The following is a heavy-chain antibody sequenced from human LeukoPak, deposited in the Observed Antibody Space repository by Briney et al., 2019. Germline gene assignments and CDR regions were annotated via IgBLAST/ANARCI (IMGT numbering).Heavy chain of an antibody. CDR3: TTVRFEVDSSGYYHNYFDP. CDR1: GGTFSSYA. J-gene: IGHJ5*02. D-gene: IGHD3-22*01. V-gene: IGHV1-69*01. Sequence: GSSVKVSCKASGGTFSSYAISWVRQAPGQGLEWMGGIIPIFGTANYAQKFQGRVTITADESTSTAYMELSSLRSEDTAVYYCTTVRFEVDSSGYYHNYFDPWGQGTLVTVSS. CDR2: IIPIFGTA.